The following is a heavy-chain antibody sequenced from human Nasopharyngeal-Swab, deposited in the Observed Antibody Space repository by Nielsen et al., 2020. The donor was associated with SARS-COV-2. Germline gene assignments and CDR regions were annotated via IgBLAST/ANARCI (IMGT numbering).Heavy chain of an antibody. J-gene: IGHJ4*02. CDR2: ISGSGGST. CDR1: GFTFSSYA. CDR3: AKDRWTYSSGWRDY. V-gene: IGHV3-23*01. Sequence: GESLKISCAASGFTFSSYAMSWVRQAPGKGLEWVSAISGSGGSTYYADSVKGRFTISRDNSKNTLYLQMNSLRAEDTAVYYCAKDRWTYSSGWRDYWDQGTLVTVSS. D-gene: IGHD6-19*01.